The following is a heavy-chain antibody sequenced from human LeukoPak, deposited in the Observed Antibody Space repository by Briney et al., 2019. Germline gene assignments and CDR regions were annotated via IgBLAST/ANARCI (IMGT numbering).Heavy chain of an antibody. CDR2: VYSGGST. CDR1: GFTVSTNY. V-gene: IGHV3-53*01. Sequence: PGGSLRLSCAASGFTVSTNYMNWVRQAPGKGLEWVSVVYSGGSTYYADSVKGRFTIYRDNSKNTLYLQMSSLRAEDTAVYYCARGGYSSGWYRDWGQGTLVTVSS. J-gene: IGHJ4*02. CDR3: ARGGYSSGWYRD. D-gene: IGHD6-19*01.